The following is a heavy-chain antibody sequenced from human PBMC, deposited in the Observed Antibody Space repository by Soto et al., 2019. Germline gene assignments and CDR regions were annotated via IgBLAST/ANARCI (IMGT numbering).Heavy chain of an antibody. CDR3: ARVSITLIRGVIITPRDYYYYGMDV. D-gene: IGHD3-10*01. V-gene: IGHV4-30-4*01. Sequence: ASETLSPTCTVSNGSISSGDYYCSWIRQPPGKGLEWIGYIYYSGSTYYNPSFKSRVTISLETSKNQFSLRLSSVTAADTAVYYCARVSITLIRGVIITPRDYYYYGMDVWGQGTTVTVSS. CDR2: IYYSGST. J-gene: IGHJ6*02. CDR1: NGSISSGDYY.